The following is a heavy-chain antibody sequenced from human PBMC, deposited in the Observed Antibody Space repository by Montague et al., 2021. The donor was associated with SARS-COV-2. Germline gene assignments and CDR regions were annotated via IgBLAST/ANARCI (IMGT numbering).Heavy chain of an antibody. CDR1: GGSITSGAYY. Sequence: TLSLTCNVSGGSITSGAYYWSWIRQHPGKGLEWNGYIYYSGRTFLNPSLKSRVAISVDTSNNQFSLKVTSVTAADTAVYYCAREGGRGGDRYWSFDLWGRGTLVTVSS. J-gene: IGHJ2*01. D-gene: IGHD2-21*02. CDR3: AREGGRGGDRYWSFDL. V-gene: IGHV4-31*03. CDR2: IYYSGRT.